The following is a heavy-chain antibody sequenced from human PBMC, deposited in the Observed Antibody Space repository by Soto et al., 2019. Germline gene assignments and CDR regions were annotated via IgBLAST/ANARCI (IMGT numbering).Heavy chain of an antibody. CDR2: IIPVSGTA. CDR1: GGTFSSYV. Sequence: QVHLEQSGAEVKKPGSSVKVSCKFSGGTFSSYVIIWVRQAPGQGLEWMGGIIPVSGTANYAQKFHGRVTISADAATNTAYMELISLKSEDTAIYYCARYWTAGTFYGAFDVWGQGTMVIVSP. J-gene: IGHJ3*01. CDR3: ARYWTAGTFYGAFDV. D-gene: IGHD2-8*02. V-gene: IGHV1-69*01.